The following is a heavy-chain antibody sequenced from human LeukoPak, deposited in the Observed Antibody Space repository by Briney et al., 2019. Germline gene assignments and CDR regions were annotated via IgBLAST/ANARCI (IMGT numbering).Heavy chain of an antibody. CDR3: ARAGYDSSGFPVYYFVC. CDR1: RDSINSGGYY. J-gene: IGHJ4*02. CDR2: IYYSGTT. Sequence: PSETLSLTCTVSRDSINSGGYYWTWLRQHPGKGLEWIGYIYYSGTTYCNPSLKSRVTISVDASKNQFSLNLSSLTATDPAVYYGARAGYDSSGFPVYYFVCGGQGTLVTVSS. D-gene: IGHD3-22*01. V-gene: IGHV4-31*03.